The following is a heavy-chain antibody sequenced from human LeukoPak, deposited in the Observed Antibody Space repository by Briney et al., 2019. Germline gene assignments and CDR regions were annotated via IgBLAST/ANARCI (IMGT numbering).Heavy chain of an antibody. CDR1: GDSMSSYY. D-gene: IGHD3-22*01. J-gene: IGHJ3*02. CDR3: ARGGPNSSGFSGDGFDI. CDR2: IYYSGGT. Sequence: SETLSLTCTVSGDSMSSYYWSWIRQPPGKGLEWIGYIYYSGGTNYNPSLKTRVTIEIDTSSDQFSLRLTSVTTGDTAVYYCARGGPNSSGFSGDGFDIWGQGTMVTVSS. V-gene: IGHV4-59*01.